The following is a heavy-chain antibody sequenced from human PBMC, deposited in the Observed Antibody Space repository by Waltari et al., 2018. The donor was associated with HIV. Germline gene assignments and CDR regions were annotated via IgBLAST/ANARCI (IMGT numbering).Heavy chain of an antibody. CDR2: IYYSGST. Sequence: QVQLQESGPGLVKPSQTLSLTCTVSGGSISSGGYYWSWIRPPPGKGLEWIGYIYYSGSTYYNPSLKSRVTISVDTSKNQFSLKLSSVTAADTAVYYCARAQRAITMVRGPPGYFDYWGQGTLVTVSS. V-gene: IGHV4-31*03. CDR3: ARAQRAITMVRGPPGYFDY. CDR1: GGSISSGGYY. D-gene: IGHD3-10*01. J-gene: IGHJ4*02.